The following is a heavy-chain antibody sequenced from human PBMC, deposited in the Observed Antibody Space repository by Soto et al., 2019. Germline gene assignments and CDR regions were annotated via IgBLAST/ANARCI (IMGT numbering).Heavy chain of an antibody. CDR3: TRSTLLRGMDV. CDR1: GYTFTSYA. Sequence: AAVKVSCKASGYTFTSYAMHWVRQAPGQRLEWMGWINAGNGNTKYSQKFQGRVTITRDTSASTAYMELSSLRSEDTAVYYCTRSTLLRGMDVWGQLTTVTVSS. D-gene: IGHD3-22*01. CDR2: INAGNGNT. V-gene: IGHV1-3*01. J-gene: IGHJ6*02.